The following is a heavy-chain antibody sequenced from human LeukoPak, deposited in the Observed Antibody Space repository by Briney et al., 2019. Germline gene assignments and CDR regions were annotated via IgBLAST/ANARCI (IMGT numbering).Heavy chain of an antibody. CDR3: ARCDSSGWYTAFDI. Sequence: QTGGSLRLSCAASGFTVSSNYMSWVRQAPGKGLEWVSVIYSGGSTYYADSVKGRFTISRDNSKNTLYLQMNSLRAEDTAVYYCARCDSSGWYTAFDIWGQGTMVTVSS. J-gene: IGHJ3*02. CDR1: GFTVSSNY. D-gene: IGHD6-19*01. V-gene: IGHV3-53*01. CDR2: IYSGGST.